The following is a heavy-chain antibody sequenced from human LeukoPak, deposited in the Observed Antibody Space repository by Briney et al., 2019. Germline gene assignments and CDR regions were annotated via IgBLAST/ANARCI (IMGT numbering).Heavy chain of an antibody. J-gene: IGHJ4*02. V-gene: IGHV4-61*01. CDR3: ARGREGGSGWYGTFDY. Sequence: SETLSLTCTVSGGSVSSGCYYWSWIRQPPGKGLEWIGYIYYSGSTNYNPSLKSRVTISVDTSKNQFSLKLSSVTAADTAVYYCARGREGGSGWYGTFDYWGQGTLVTVSS. D-gene: IGHD6-19*01. CDR1: GGSVSSGCYY. CDR2: IYYSGST.